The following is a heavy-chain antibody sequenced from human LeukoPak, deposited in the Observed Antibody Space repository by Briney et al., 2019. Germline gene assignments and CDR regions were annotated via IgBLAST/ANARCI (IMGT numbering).Heavy chain of an antibody. CDR1: GFTVNSNY. CDR2: IYSGGST. J-gene: IGHJ4*02. Sequence: PGGSLRLSCAASGFTVNSNYMSWVRQAPGKGLEWVSVIYSGGSTYYADSVKGRFTISRDNSKNTLYLQMNSLRAEDTAVYYCARQVGLETRGRGFDYWGQGTLVTVSS. V-gene: IGHV3-66*02. CDR3: ARQVGLETRGRGFDY. D-gene: IGHD3-3*01.